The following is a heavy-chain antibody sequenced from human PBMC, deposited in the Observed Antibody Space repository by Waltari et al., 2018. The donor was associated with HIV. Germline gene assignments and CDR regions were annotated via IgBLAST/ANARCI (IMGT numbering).Heavy chain of an antibody. CDR3: ARVSLAGWFDP. CDR1: GGPISSGSYS. CDR2: VYTSGTT. V-gene: IGHV4-61*02. D-gene: IGHD6-19*01. J-gene: IGHJ5*02. Sequence: QVQLQESGPGLVKPSQTLSPTCTVPGGPISSGSYSWSWIRQPAGKGLEWIGRVYTSGTTNYNPSLKSRVTISVDTSKNQISLKMRSVTAADTAVYYCARVSLAGWFDPWGQGTLVTVSS.